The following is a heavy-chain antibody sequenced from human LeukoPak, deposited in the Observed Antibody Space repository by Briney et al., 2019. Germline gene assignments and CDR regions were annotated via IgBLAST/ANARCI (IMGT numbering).Heavy chain of an antibody. CDR1: GSTFSSYS. Sequence: GGSLRLSCAASGSTFSSYSMNWVRQAPGKGLEWVSYISSSSSTIYYADSVKGRFTISRDNAKNSLYLQMNRLRAEDTAIYYCAKVPGDHIGSGRSGYWGQGTLVTVSS. CDR3: AKVPGDHIGSGRSGY. V-gene: IGHV3-48*01. J-gene: IGHJ4*02. CDR2: ISSSSSTI. D-gene: IGHD3-10*01.